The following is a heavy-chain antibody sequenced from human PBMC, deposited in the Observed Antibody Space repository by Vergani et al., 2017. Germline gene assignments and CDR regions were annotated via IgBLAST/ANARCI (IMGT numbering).Heavy chain of an antibody. V-gene: IGHV1-46*01. CDR2: INPSGGST. CDR3: ARVLEPPTGDYYYYGMDV. J-gene: IGHJ6*02. CDR1: GYTFTSYY. D-gene: IGHD7-27*01. Sequence: QVQLVQSGAEVKKPGASVKVSCKASGYTFTSYYMHWVRQAPGQGLEWMGIINPSGGSTSYAQKFQGRVTMTRDTSTSTVYMELSSLRSEDTAVYDCARVLEPPTGDYYYYGMDVWGQGTTVTVSS.